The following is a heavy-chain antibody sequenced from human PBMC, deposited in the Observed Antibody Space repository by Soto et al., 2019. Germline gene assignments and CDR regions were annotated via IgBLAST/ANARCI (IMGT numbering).Heavy chain of an antibody. CDR3: ARGGSAAAWRRVDY. CDR2: MNPNSGNT. D-gene: IGHD6-13*01. Sequence: QVQLVQSGAEVKKPGASVKVSCKASGYTFTSYDINWVRQATGQGLEWMGWMNPNSGNTGYAQKFQGRVTMTRNTSISTADMELSSLRSEDTAGYYCARGGSAAAWRRVDYWGQGALVTVAS. J-gene: IGHJ4*02. CDR1: GYTFTSYD. V-gene: IGHV1-8*01.